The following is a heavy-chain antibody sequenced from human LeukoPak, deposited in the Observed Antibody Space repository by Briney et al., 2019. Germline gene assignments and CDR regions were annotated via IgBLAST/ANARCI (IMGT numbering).Heavy chain of an antibody. CDR2: ILSDGATP. D-gene: IGHD2-15*01. V-gene: IGHV1-69*13. J-gene: IGHJ5*02. Sequence: SVKVSCTASGYTFTGYYMHWVRQAPGQGLEWMGGILSDGATPTYAQKFQGRVTITADESTSTAYMELSSLRSEDTAVYYCARGGYCSGGSCYSGNWFDPWGQGTLVTVSS. CDR1: GYTFTGYY. CDR3: ARGGYCSGGSCYSGNWFDP.